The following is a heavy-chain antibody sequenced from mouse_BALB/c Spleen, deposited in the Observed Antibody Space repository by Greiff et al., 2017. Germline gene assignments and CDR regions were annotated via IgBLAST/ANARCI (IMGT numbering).Heavy chain of an antibody. CDR2: IYPGDGDT. V-gene: IGHV1-80*01. CDR1: GYAFSSYW. Sequence: VQLQQSGAELVRPGSSVKISCKASGYAFSSYWMNWVKQRPGQGLEWIGQIYPGDGDTNYNGKFKGKATLTADKSSSTAYMQLSSLASEDSAVYFCSRGRRFDYWGQGTTLTVSS. CDR3: SRGRRFDY. D-gene: IGHD6-1*01. J-gene: IGHJ2*01.